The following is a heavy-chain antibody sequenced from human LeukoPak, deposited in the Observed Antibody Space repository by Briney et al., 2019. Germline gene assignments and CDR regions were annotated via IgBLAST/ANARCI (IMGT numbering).Heavy chain of an antibody. CDR2: IYYSGST. CDR1: GGSISSSSYY. Sequence: SETLSLTCTVSGGSISSSSYYWGWIRQPPGKGLEWIGSIYYSGSTYYNPSLKSRVTISVDTSKNQFSLKLSSVTAADTAVYFCARLRLSGGSFSVGWFDPWGQGIQVTVSS. V-gene: IGHV4-39*07. D-gene: IGHD1-26*01. CDR3: ARLRLSGGSFSVGWFDP. J-gene: IGHJ5*02.